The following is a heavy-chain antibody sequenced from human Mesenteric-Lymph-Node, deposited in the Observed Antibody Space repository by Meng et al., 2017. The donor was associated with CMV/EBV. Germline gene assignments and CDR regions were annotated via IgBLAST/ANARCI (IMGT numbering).Heavy chain of an antibody. CDR3: ARGFSIVVVPAAPPSWFDP. J-gene: IGHJ5*02. CDR2: INPSGGST. V-gene: IGHV1-46*01. D-gene: IGHD2-2*01. CDR1: GYTFTSYY. Sequence: ASVNVSCKSSGYTFTSYYMHWVRQAPGQGLEWMGIINPSGGSTSYAQKFQGRVTMIRDTSTSTVYMELSSLRSEDTAVYYCARGFSIVVVPAAPPSWFDPWGQGTLVTVSS.